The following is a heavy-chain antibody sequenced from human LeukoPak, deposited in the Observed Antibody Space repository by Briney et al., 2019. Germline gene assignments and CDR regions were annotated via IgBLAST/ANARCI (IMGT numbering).Heavy chain of an antibody. CDR2: IWYDGSNK. Sequence: GGSLRLSCAASGFTFSSYGMHWVRQAPGKGLEWVAVIWYDGSNKYYADSVKGRFTISRDNSKNTLYLQMNSLRAEDTAVYYCARGGMTIFGVVIGRAFDYWGQGTLVTVSS. J-gene: IGHJ4*02. CDR3: ARGGMTIFGVVIGRAFDY. V-gene: IGHV3-33*01. D-gene: IGHD3-3*01. CDR1: GFTFSSYG.